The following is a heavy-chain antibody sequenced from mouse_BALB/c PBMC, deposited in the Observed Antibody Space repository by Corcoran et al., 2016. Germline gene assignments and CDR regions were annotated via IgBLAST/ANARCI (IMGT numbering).Heavy chain of an antibody. J-gene: IGHJ4*01. CDR2: INTYTGEP. CDR3: ARRTTAHYYAMDY. V-gene: IGHV9-3-1*01. Sequence: QIQLVQSGPELKKPGETVKISCKDSGYTFTNYGMNWVKQAPGKGLKWMGWINTYTGEPTYADDFKGRFAFSLETSASTAYLQINNLKNEDTATYFCARRTTAHYYAMDYWGQGTSVTVSS. D-gene: IGHD1-2*01. CDR1: GYTFTNYG.